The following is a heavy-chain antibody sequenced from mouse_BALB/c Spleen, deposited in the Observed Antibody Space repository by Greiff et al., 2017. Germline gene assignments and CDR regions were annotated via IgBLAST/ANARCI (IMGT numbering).Heavy chain of an antibody. CDR1: GYSITSDYA. J-gene: IGHJ1*01. CDR3: ARCSLSDWYFDV. CDR2: ISYSGST. D-gene: IGHD2-3*01. V-gene: IGHV3-2*02. Sequence: EVQGVESGPGLVKPSQSLSLTCTVTGYSITSDYAWNWIRQFPGNKLEWMGYISYSGSTSYNPSLKSRISITRDTSKNQFFLQLNSVTTEDTATYYCARCSLSDWYFDVWGAGTTVTVSS.